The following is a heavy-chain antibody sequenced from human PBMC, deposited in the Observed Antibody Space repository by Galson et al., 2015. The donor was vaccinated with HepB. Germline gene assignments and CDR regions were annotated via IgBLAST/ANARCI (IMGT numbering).Heavy chain of an antibody. J-gene: IGHJ3*02. Sequence: PRLSCAASGFTFSSYSMNWVRQAPGKGLEWVSYISSSSSTIYYADSVKGRFTISRDNAKNSLYLQMNSLRDEDTAVYYCARATVIRGGFGAFDIWGQGTMVTVSS. CDR3: ARATVIRGGFGAFDI. CDR1: GFTFSSYS. CDR2: ISSSSSTI. D-gene: IGHD4-17*01. V-gene: IGHV3-48*02.